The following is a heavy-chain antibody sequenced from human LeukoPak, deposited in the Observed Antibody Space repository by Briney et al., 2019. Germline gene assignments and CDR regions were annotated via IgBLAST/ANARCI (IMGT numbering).Heavy chain of an antibody. CDR2: IKKDGSEK. CDR3: AGDLSGVTGYTYGRGIDY. V-gene: IGHV3-7*01. D-gene: IGHD5-18*01. Sequence: GSLRLSCAASGFTFSSYWMSWVRQAPGKGLEWVANIKKDGSEKYYVDSVKGRFTISRDNAKTSLYLQMNSLRAEDAAVYYCAGDLSGVTGYTYGRGIDYWGQGTLVTVSS. CDR1: GFTFSSYW. J-gene: IGHJ4*02.